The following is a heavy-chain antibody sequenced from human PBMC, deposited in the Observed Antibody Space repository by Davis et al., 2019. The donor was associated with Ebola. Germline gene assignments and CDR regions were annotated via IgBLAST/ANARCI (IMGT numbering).Heavy chain of an antibody. J-gene: IGHJ6*02. CDR1: GFIFTNFA. Sequence: GGSLRLSCAASGFIFTNFAMSWVRQAPGKGLEWVSGISGSGITTYHAESVQGRFTISRDNSKNTLYLQMNSLRAEDTAVYYCAKDLLEIPPGGGMDVWGQGTTVTVSS. CDR3: AKDLLEIPPGGGMDV. CDR2: ISGSGITT. V-gene: IGHV3-23*01. D-gene: IGHD1-1*01.